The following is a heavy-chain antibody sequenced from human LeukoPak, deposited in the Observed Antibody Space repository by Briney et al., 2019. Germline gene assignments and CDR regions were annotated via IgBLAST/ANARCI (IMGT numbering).Heavy chain of an antibody. Sequence: GGSLRLSCEASGFSFYDYAMSWVRQAPGKGLEWVSTISYTGGSTYFADSVKGRFTISRDNSKNTLYLQMNSLRAEDTAVYYCAKSSVGGGYYDFWSGYPLGDYFDYWGQGTLVTVSS. V-gene: IGHV3-23*01. CDR2: ISYTGGST. CDR1: GFSFYDYA. D-gene: IGHD3-3*01. J-gene: IGHJ4*02. CDR3: AKSSVGGGYYDFWSGYPLGDYFDY.